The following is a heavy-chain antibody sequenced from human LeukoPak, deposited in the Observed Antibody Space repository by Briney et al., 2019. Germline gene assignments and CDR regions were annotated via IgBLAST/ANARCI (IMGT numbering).Heavy chain of an antibody. V-gene: IGHV3-30-3*01. CDR2: VSSDGNIK. Sequence: GGSLRLSCAASGFTFNKYPMHWVRQAPGKGLEWMAAVSSDGNIKNYADSVKGRFTISRGHSTNKLYLETDSVSPEDEAVYYCARGDGGEVDHWGQGTLVTVSS. J-gene: IGHJ4*02. CDR1: GFTFNKYP. CDR3: ARGDGGEVDH. D-gene: IGHD3-16*01.